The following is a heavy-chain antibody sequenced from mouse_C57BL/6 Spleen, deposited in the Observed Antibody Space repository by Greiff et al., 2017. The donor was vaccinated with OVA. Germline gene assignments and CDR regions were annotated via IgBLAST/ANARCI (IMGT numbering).Heavy chain of an antibody. CDR1: GFSLTSYG. V-gene: IGHV2-5*01. CDR3: AKKGGQGYYAMDY. Sequence: QVQLQQSGPGLVQPSQSLSITCTVSGFSLTSYGVHWVRQSPGKGLEWLGVIWRGGSTDYNAAFMSRLSITKDNSKSQVFFKMNSLQADDTAIYYCAKKGGQGYYAMDYWGQGTSVTVSS. CDR2: IWRGGST. J-gene: IGHJ4*01. D-gene: IGHD3-3*01.